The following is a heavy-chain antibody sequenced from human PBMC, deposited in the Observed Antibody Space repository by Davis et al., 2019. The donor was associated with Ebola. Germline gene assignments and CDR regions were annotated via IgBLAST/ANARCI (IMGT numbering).Heavy chain of an antibody. CDR3: ARGTAMGY. V-gene: IGHV3-30-3*01. J-gene: IGHJ4*02. Sequence: GGSLRLSCAASGFTFSSYAMHWVRQAPGKGLEWVAVISYDGSNKYYADSVKSRFTISRDNSKNTLYLQMNSLRAEDTAVYYCARGTAMGYWGQGTLVTVSS. CDR2: ISYDGSNK. D-gene: IGHD5-18*01. CDR1: GFTFSSYA.